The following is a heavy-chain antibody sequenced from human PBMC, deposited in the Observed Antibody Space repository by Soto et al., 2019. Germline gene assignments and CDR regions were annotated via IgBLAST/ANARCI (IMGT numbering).Heavy chain of an antibody. CDR2: IYYSGST. CDR1: GGSVSSGSYY. J-gene: IGHJ4*02. D-gene: IGHD6-25*01. CDR3: ARAEYSYSSGYYFDY. Sequence: LSLTCTVSGGSVSSGSYYWSWIRQPPGKGLEWIGYIYYSGSTNYNPSLKSRVTISVDTSKNQFSLKLSSVTAADTAVYYCARAEYSYSSGYYFDYWGQGTLVTVSS. V-gene: IGHV4-61*01.